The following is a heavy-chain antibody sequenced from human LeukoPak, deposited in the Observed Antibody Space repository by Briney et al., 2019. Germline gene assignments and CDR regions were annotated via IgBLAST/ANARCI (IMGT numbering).Heavy chain of an antibody. V-gene: IGHV1-18*01. D-gene: IGHD6-13*01. J-gene: IGHJ3*02. CDR1: GYTFTSYD. CDR2: ISAYNGNT. Sequence: GASVKVSCKASGYTFTSYDINWVRQATGQGLEWMGWISAYNGNTNYAQKLQGRVTMTTDTSTSTAYMELRSLRSDDTAVYYCARDSHSSSWPKNAFDIWGQGTMVTVSS. CDR3: ARDSHSSSWPKNAFDI.